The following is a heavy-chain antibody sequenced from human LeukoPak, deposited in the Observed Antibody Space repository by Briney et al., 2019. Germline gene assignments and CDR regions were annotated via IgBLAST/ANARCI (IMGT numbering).Heavy chain of an antibody. CDR2: INPSGGST. Sequence: GASVKVSCKASGYTFTSYYMHWVRQAPGQGLEWMGIINPSGGSTSYAQKFQGRVTMTRDTSTSTVYMELSSLRSEDTAVYYCARDHSGYDRNDAFDIWGQGTMVTVSS. CDR3: ARDHSGYDRNDAFDI. D-gene: IGHD5-12*01. V-gene: IGHV1-46*01. J-gene: IGHJ3*02. CDR1: GYTFTSYY.